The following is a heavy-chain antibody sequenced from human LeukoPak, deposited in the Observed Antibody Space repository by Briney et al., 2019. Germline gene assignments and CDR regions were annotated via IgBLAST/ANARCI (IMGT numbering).Heavy chain of an antibody. D-gene: IGHD3-16*02. CDR1: GGSISSSSYY. Sequence: SETLSLTCTVSGGSISSSSYYWGWIRQPPGKGLEWIGSIYYSGSTYYNPSLKSRVTISVDTPKNQFSLKLSSVTAADTAVYYCARLGLKYDYVWGSYRSPNGNFYSDWGQGTLVTVSS. J-gene: IGHJ4*02. V-gene: IGHV4-39*01. CDR3: ARLGLKYDYVWGSYRSPNGNFYSD. CDR2: IYYSGST.